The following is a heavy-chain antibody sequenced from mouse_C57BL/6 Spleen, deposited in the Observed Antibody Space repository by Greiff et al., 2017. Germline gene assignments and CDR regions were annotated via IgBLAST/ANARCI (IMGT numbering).Heavy chain of an antibody. Sequence: QVQLQQSEAELVRPGASVTLSCKASGYTFTDYEMHWVKQTPVHGLEWIGAIDPETGGTAYNQKFKGKAILTADKSSSTAYMELRSLTSEDSAVYYCTRGDDSYYFDYWGQGTTLTVSS. CDR1: GYTFTDYE. D-gene: IGHD2-4*01. CDR2: IDPETGGT. J-gene: IGHJ2*01. V-gene: IGHV1-15*01. CDR3: TRGDDSYYFDY.